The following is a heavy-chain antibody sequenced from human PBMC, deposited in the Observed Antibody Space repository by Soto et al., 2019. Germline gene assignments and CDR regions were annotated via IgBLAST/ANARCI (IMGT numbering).Heavy chain of an antibody. CDR2: VWPNGNKK. D-gene: IGHD5-12*01. CDR3: ARDVTSGYDRNWYFDL. Sequence: QVHLVESGGGVVQPGGSQRLSCAASGFIFRSYGMNWVRQAPGKGLEWVAAVWPNGNKKYYGDSVKGRFTISRDNSTRTLFLQMNSLRAEDTALYYCARDVTSGYDRNWYFDLWGRGTLVTVSS. CDR1: GFIFRSYG. J-gene: IGHJ2*01. V-gene: IGHV3-33*08.